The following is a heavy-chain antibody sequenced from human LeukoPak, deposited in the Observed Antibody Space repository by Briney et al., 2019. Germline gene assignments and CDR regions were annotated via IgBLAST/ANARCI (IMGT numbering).Heavy chain of an antibody. CDR2: ISGSGGST. CDR1: GFTFNNYA. V-gene: IGHV3-23*01. CDR3: AKGGASLDY. Sequence: GGSLRLSCAASGFTFNNYAMNWVRQAPGKGLEWVSAISGSGGSTYYADSVKGRFTISRDNSKNTLYLQMNSLRAEDTAVYYCAKGGASLDYWGQGTLVTVSS. D-gene: IGHD1-26*01. J-gene: IGHJ4*02.